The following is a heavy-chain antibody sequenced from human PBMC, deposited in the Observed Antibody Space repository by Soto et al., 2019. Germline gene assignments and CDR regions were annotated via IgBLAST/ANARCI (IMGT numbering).Heavy chain of an antibody. V-gene: IGHV1-46*01. J-gene: IGHJ4*02. CDR2: INPSGGST. CDR1: ADSVSISV. CDR3: ARSPLRWDSSGYNC. Sequence: VCRASCADSVSISVIDLSRQTPRQGLEWMGIINPSGGSTSYAQKFQGRVTMTRDRYTSTVYMELSSLRSEDTAVYYCARSPLRWDSSGYNCWGQGTLVTVSS. D-gene: IGHD3-22*01.